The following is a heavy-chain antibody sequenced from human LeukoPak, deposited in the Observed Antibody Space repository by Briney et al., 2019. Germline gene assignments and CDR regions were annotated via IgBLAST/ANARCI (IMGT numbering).Heavy chain of an antibody. CDR1: GFTFRSYA. V-gene: IGHV3-23*01. J-gene: IGHJ4*02. Sequence: GGSLRLSXAASGFTFRSYAMSWVRQAPGKGLEWVSAISGSGGSTYYADSVKGRFTISRDNSKNTLYLQMNSLRAEDTAVYYCAKGRGTNTAMVYDYWGQGTLVTVSS. D-gene: IGHD5-18*01. CDR3: AKGRGTNTAMVYDY. CDR2: ISGSGGST.